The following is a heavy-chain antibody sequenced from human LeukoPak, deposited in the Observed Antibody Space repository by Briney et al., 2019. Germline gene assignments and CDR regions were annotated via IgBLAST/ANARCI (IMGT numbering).Heavy chain of an antibody. D-gene: IGHD3-3*01. Sequence: GGSLRLSCAASGFTFSNYWMSWVRQAPGKGLEWVSXXSGXGGXTYCADSVKGRFTISRDNSKNTLYLQMNSLRAEDTAVYYCAKADYDFXXGXEGYWGQGTLVTVSS. CDR1: GFTFSNYW. J-gene: IGHJ4*02. CDR3: AKADYDFXXGXEGY. V-gene: IGHV3-23*01. CDR2: XSGXGGXT.